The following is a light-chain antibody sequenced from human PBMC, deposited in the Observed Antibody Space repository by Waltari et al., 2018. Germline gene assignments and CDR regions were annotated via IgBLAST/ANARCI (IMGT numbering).Light chain of an antibody. V-gene: IGKV3-20*01. CDR2: GAS. CDR1: QTVSTIS. Sequence: EIVLTQSPGTLSLSPGERATLSCRASQTVSTISLNWYQQKPGQAPRLLIYGASTRATGIADRFSGSGSGTDFTLTISRLEPEDFAVYYCQQYDGIVLTFGGGTRVEI. J-gene: IGKJ4*01. CDR3: QQYDGIVLT.